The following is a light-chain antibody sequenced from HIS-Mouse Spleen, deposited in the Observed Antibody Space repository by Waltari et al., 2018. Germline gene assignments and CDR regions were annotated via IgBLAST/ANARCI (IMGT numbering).Light chain of an antibody. J-gene: IGKJ3*01. Sequence: EIVMTQSPATLSLSPGERATLSCRASQNVSSNLAWYQQKPGQAPRLLIYGASTRATGIPARFSGSGSGTEFTLTISSMQSEDFAVYYCQQYNNWPFTFGPGTKVDIK. CDR1: QNVSSN. V-gene: IGKV3-15*01. CDR2: GAS. CDR3: QQYNNWPFT.